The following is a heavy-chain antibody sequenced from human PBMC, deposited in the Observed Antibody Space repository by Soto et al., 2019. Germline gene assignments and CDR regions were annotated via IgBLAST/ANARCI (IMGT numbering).Heavy chain of an antibody. J-gene: IGHJ4*02. D-gene: IGHD2-8*02. Sequence: PLQMLSLTCAVEGGALSGDRWTWIRQPPGTGLEWIGEINHSGSTNYNPSLKSRVTISVDTSKNQFSLKLTSVTAADTAVYYCARDKITGLFAYWGQGTLVTVSS. CDR1: GGALSGDR. CDR2: INHSGST. CDR3: ARDKITGLFAY. V-gene: IGHV4-34*01.